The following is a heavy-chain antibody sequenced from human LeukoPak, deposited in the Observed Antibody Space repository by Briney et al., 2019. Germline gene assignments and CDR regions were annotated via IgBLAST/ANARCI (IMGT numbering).Heavy chain of an antibody. CDR3: AKPSSTSAHYYYYMDV. CDR2: ISAGGDGK. CDR1: GFIVSNNY. Sequence: GESLKISCAASGFIVSNNYMTWVRQAPGKGLEWVSAISAGGDGKYYADSVKGRFTISRDNSKNTLYLQMNSLRAEDTAVYYCAKPSSTSAHYYYYMDVWGKGTTVTVSS. V-gene: IGHV3-23*01. D-gene: IGHD2-2*01. J-gene: IGHJ6*03.